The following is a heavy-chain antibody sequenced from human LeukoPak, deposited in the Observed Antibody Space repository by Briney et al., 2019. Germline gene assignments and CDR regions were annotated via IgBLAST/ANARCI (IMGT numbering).Heavy chain of an antibody. Sequence: HGGSLGISLNGSGYGLNNYGISWVRPMPGKGPEWMGRFDLSESYRNYGPSFQGHVTISADRSISTAYLQWRSLKASDTAMYYCSRQLDYYDKRDYWGQGTLVTVAS. J-gene: IGHJ4*02. D-gene: IGHD3-22*01. CDR1: GYGLNNYG. CDR3: SRQLDYYDKRDY. CDR2: FDLSESYR. V-gene: IGHV5-10-1*01.